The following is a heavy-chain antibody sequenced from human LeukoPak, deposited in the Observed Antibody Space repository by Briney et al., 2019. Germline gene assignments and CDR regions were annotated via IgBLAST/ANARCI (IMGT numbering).Heavy chain of an antibody. V-gene: IGHV3-23*01. CDR2: ISGSGGST. D-gene: IGHD3-22*01. Sequence: GSLRLSCAASGFTFSSYGMTWVRQAPGKGLEWVSAISGSGGSTYYADSVKGRFIISRDNSKNTLYLQMNSLRAEDTALYYCAKDINYDSSGYYSAFDIWGQGTMVTVSS. CDR3: AKDINYDSSGYYSAFDI. J-gene: IGHJ3*02. CDR1: GFTFSSYG.